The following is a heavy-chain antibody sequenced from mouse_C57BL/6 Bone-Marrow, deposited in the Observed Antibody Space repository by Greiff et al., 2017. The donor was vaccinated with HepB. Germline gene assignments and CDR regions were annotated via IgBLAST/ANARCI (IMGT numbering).Heavy chain of an antibody. CDR1: GYSFTGYF. D-gene: IGHD1-1*01. J-gene: IGHJ4*01. V-gene: IGHV1-20*01. CDR2: INPYNGDT. CDR3: ARSPLSILGYGSIQSDYAMDY. Sequence: EVKLVESGPELVKPGDSVKISCKASGYSFTGYFMNWVMQSHGKSLEWIGRINPYNGDTFYNQKFKGKATLTVDKSSSTAHMELRSLTSEDSAVYYCARSPLSILGYGSIQSDYAMDYWGQGTSVTVSS.